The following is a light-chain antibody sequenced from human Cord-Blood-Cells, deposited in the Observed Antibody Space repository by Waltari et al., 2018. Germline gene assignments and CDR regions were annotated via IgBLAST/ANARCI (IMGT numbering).Light chain of an antibody. CDR3: AAWDDSLNGVV. Sequence: QSVLTQPPSASGTPGQRVTIPCSGSSSNIGSNPVNCYQQLPGTAPKLLIYSNNQRPSRVPDRFSGSKSGTSASLAISGLQSEDEADYYCAAWDDSLNGVVFGGGTKLTVL. CDR2: SNN. CDR1: SSNIGSNP. V-gene: IGLV1-44*01. J-gene: IGLJ2*01.